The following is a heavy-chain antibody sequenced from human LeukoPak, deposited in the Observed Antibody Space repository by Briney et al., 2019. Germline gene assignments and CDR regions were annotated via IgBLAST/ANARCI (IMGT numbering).Heavy chain of an antibody. V-gene: IGHV4-31*03. D-gene: IGHD3-10*01. Sequence: SQTLSLTCPVSGGSITRGGYSWSSIRQHPVKGLEWIGYIYYTGSTYYNPSLKSRLTISVDTSKNQFSLKLSSVTAADTAVYYCARDWKAEDYYGSGNHAFDIWGQGTIVTVSS. J-gene: IGHJ3*02. CDR2: IYYTGST. CDR1: GGSITRGGYS. CDR3: ARDWKAEDYYGSGNHAFDI.